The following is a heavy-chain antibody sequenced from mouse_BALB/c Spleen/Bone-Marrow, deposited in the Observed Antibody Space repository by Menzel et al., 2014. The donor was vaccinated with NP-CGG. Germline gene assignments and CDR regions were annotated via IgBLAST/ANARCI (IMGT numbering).Heavy chain of an antibody. CDR2: IYPGSGST. V-gene: IGHV1S22*01. CDR3: TREVRRYAMDY. D-gene: IGHD2-14*01. CDR1: GYPFTSYW. Sequence: LQQSGSELVRPGASVKLSCKASGYPFTSYWMHWVKQRPGQGLEWIGNIYPGSGSTNYDEKFKSKATLTVDTSSSTAYMQLSSLTSEDSAVYYCTREVRRYAMDYWGQGTSVTVSS. J-gene: IGHJ4*01.